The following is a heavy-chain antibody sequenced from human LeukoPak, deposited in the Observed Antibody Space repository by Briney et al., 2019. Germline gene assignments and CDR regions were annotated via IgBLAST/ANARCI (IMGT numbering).Heavy chain of an antibody. D-gene: IGHD1-1*01. Sequence: GGSLRLSCAASGFTFSRYWMSWMRQAPGKGLEWVANIKYDGSEDYYVDSVKGRFTISRDNAKNTLYLQLNSLRVEDTAVYYCKSGGAAPGSFDYWGQGTLVSVSP. CDR1: GFTFSRYW. CDR2: IKYDGSED. V-gene: IGHV3-7*01. J-gene: IGHJ4*02. CDR3: KSGGAAPGSFDY.